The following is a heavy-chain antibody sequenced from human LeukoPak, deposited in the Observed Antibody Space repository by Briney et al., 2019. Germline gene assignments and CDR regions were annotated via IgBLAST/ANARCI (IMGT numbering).Heavy chain of an antibody. CDR1: GYTFTAYY. CDR2: INPNTGGT. Sequence: ASVKVSCEASGYTFTAYYVHWVRQAPGQGLAWMGWINPNTGGTNYAQKFQGRVTMTKDTSINAAYMELNKLTSDDTAVYYCGRGNKSFDPWGQGTLVTVSS. V-gene: IGHV1-2*02. CDR3: GRGNKSFDP. J-gene: IGHJ5*02.